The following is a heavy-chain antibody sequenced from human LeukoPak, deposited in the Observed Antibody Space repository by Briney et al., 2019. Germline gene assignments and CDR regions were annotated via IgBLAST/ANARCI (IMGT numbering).Heavy chain of an antibody. CDR2: ISSSGSTI. J-gene: IGHJ3*02. V-gene: IGHV3-48*03. D-gene: IGHD3-10*01. CDR3: ARPITMGPLDAFDI. CDR1: GFTFSSYE. Sequence: GGSLRLSCEASGFTFSSYEMNWVRQAPGKGLEWVSYISSSGSTIYYADSVKGRFTISRDNAKNSLYLQMNSLRAEDTAVYYCARPITMGPLDAFDIWGQGTMVTVSS.